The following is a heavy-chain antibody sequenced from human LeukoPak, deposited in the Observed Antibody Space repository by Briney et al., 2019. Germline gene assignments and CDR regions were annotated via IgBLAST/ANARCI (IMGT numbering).Heavy chain of an antibody. CDR2: MCGSAGCT. CDR3: ARDLWLSSKPAAMYAFDI. D-gene: IGHD2-2*01. Sequence: GGSLRLSCAASGFTFNIYAMSWVRLAPGKGLQWVASMCGSAGCTYYEDSVRGRFTISRDNSKNTLYLQMGSLRAEDMAVYYCARDLWLSSKPAAMYAFDIWGQGTMVTVSS. CDR1: GFTFNIYA. J-gene: IGHJ3*02. V-gene: IGHV3-23*01.